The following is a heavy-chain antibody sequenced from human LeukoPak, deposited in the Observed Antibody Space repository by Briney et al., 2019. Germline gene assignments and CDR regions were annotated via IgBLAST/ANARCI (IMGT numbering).Heavy chain of an antibody. Sequence: SETLSLTCTVSGGSISSYYWSWIRQPPGKGLEWIGYIYYSGSTNYNPSLKSRVTMSVDTSKNQFSLKLSSVTAADTAVYYCAGTYSGSPAVDYWGQGTLVTVSS. CDR2: IYYSGST. CDR1: GGSISSYY. CDR3: AGTYSGSPAVDY. V-gene: IGHV4-59*01. J-gene: IGHJ4*02. D-gene: IGHD1-26*01.